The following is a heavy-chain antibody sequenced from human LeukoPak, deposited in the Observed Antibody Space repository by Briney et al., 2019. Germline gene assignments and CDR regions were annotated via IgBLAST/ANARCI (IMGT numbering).Heavy chain of an antibody. J-gene: IGHJ4*02. V-gene: IGHV3-9*03. D-gene: IGHD5-12*01. CDR1: GFTFDDYA. CDR2: ISWNSGSI. CDR3: AKDGDSGYDLYYFDY. Sequence: GRSLRLSCAASGFTFDDYAMHWVRQAPGKGLEWVSGISWNSGSIGYADSVKGRFTISRDNAKNSLYLQMNSLSAEDMALYYCAKDGDSGYDLYYFDYWGQGTLVTVSS.